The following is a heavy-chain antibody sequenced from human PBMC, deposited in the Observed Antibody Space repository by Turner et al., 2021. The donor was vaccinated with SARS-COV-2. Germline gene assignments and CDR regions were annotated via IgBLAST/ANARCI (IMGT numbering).Heavy chain of an antibody. CDR1: GFTFSNGW. CDR3: TTVTYYYDRSGYTNDAFDI. V-gene: IGHV3-15*01. J-gene: IGHJ3*02. D-gene: IGHD3-22*01. CDR2: IKSKTDGGTT. Sequence: EVKLVESGGGLVKAGGSLRLSCAASGFTFSNGWMSWVRQPPGKVLEWVGRIKSKTDGGTTDYAAPVKGRFTISRDDSNNTLYLQMNSRKTEDTAVYYCTTVTYYYDRSGYTNDAFDIWGQGTMVTVSS.